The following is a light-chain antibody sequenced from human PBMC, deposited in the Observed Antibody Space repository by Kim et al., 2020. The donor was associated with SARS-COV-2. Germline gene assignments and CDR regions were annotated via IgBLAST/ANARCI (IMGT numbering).Light chain of an antibody. J-gene: IGLJ3*02. V-gene: IGLV1-44*01. CDR2: SNT. CDR3: ASWDDSLGGLV. CDR1: SSDIGSNT. Sequence: QSVLTQPPSASGTPGQRITISCSGSSSDIGSNTVNWYQQFPGSTPKLLIYSNTQRPSGVPDRFSGSKSGTSASLAITELQSEDEADYYCASWDDSLGGLVFGGGTQLTVL.